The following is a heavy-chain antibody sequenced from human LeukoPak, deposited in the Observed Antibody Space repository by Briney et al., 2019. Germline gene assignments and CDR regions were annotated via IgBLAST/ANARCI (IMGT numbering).Heavy chain of an antibody. CDR2: ISAYNGNT. CDR3: ARGGGYVVVPAAPGFDY. Sequence: VSVKVSCKASGYTFTSYGISWVRQAPGQGLEWMGWISAYNGNTNYAQKLQGRVTMTTDTSTSTAYMELRSLRSDDTAVYYCARGGGYVVVPAAPGFDYWGQGTLVTVSS. V-gene: IGHV1-18*01. D-gene: IGHD2-2*01. CDR1: GYTFTSYG. J-gene: IGHJ4*02.